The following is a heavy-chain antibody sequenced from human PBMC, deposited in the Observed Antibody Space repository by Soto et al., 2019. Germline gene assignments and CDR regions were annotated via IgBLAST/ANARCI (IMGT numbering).Heavy chain of an antibody. CDR2: INPSGGSP. Sequence: QVQMVQSGAEVKKPGASVNVSCKASGCTFTSHYIHWVRQAPGQGLEWMGIINPSGGSPIYAQKFQDRVTMTKDTSTSTVYMSLSSLRSEDTAIYYCARATCRSGDCYSDWFDPWGQGTLITVSS. J-gene: IGHJ5*02. V-gene: IGHV1-46*01. CDR3: ARATCRSGDCYSDWFDP. D-gene: IGHD2-21*02. CDR1: GCTFTSHY.